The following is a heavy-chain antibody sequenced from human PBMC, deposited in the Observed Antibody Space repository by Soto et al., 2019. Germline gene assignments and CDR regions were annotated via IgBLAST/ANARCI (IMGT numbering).Heavy chain of an antibody. CDR3: AREAPAPYYYYGLDV. CDR2: ISGYNGNT. CDR1: GYSFTTYG. J-gene: IGHJ6*02. Sequence: QVQLVQSGGEVKKPGASVKVSCKTSGYSFTTYGISWVRQAPGQGLEWMGWISGYNGNTNYAQKSQGRVTMTTDTSTSTAYLELRSLRSDDTAVYYCAREAPAPYYYYGLDVWGQGSTVAVSS. D-gene: IGHD6-6*01. V-gene: IGHV1-18*01.